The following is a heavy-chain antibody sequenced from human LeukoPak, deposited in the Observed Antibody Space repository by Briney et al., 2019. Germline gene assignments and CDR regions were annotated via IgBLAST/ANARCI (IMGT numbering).Heavy chain of an antibody. CDR3: AREDTGGLDY. CDR1: GGSISSSSHY. CDR2: IYYSGST. V-gene: IGHV4-39*07. Sequence: PLETLSLTCSVSGGSISSSSHYWDWIRQPPGEGLEWVGSIYYSGSTYYNPSLKSRVTISVDTSKNQFSLKLISVTAADTAVYYCAREDTGGLDYWGQGILVTVSP. J-gene: IGHJ4*02. D-gene: IGHD2-8*02.